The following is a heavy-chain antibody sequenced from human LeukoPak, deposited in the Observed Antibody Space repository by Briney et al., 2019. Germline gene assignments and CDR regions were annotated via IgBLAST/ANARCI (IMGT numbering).Heavy chain of an antibody. CDR3: ARGSIAALPPLAEYFQH. J-gene: IGHJ1*01. CDR2: IWYDGSNK. V-gene: IGHV3-33*08. CDR1: GFTFSSYA. Sequence: GGSLRLSCAASGFTFSSYAMSWVRQAPGKGLEWVAVIWYDGSNKYYADSVKGRFTISRDNSENTLYLQMNSLRAEDTAVYYCARGSIAALPPLAEYFQHWGQGTLVTVSS. D-gene: IGHD6-6*01.